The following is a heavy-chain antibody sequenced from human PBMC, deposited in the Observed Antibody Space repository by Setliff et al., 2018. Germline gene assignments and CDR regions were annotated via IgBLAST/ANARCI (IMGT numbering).Heavy chain of an antibody. J-gene: IGHJ6*03. CDR1: GGTFSSYG. V-gene: IGHV1-69*05. D-gene: IGHD5-18*01. CDR3: AREGVDTRSSTDYRYYMDV. CDR2: TIPSFGST. Sequence: SVKVSCKASGGTFSSYGISWVRQAPGQGLEWMGGTIPSFGSTNYAQKFQGRVTIITDESTSTAYMELSSLTSDDTTVYYCAREGVDTRSSTDYRYYMDVWGKGTTVTVSS.